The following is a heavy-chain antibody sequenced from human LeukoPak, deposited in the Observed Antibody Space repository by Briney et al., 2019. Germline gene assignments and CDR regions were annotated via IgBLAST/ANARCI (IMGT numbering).Heavy chain of an antibody. D-gene: IGHD6-13*01. Sequence: PGGSLRLSCAASGFTFSSYAVSWVRQAPGKGLEWVSAISGSGGSTYYADSVKGRFTISRDNSKNTLYLQMNSLRAEDTAVYYCAMAPYSSSWYGPPSWFDPWGQGTLVTVSS. V-gene: IGHV3-23*01. J-gene: IGHJ5*02. CDR1: GFTFSSYA. CDR2: ISGSGGST. CDR3: AMAPYSSSWYGPPSWFDP.